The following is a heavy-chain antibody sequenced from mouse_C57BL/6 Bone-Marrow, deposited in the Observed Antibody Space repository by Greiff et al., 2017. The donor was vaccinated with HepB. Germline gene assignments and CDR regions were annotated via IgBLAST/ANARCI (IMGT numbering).Heavy chain of an antibody. CDR2: ISYDGSN. D-gene: IGHD3-3*01. V-gene: IGHV3-6*01. CDR1: GYSITSGYY. CDR3: ARGGDPAWFAY. J-gene: IGHJ3*01. Sequence: EVKLLESGPGLVKPSQSLSLTCSVTGYSITSGYYWNWIRQFPGNKLEWMGYISYDGSNNYNPSLKNRIYITRDTSKNQFFLKLNSVTTEDTATYYCARGGDPAWFAYWGQGTLVTVSA.